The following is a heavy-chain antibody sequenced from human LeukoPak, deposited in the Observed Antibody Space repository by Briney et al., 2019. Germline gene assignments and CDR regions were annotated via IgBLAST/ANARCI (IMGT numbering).Heavy chain of an antibody. D-gene: IGHD3-16*01. CDR3: AKDGGQGADY. Sequence: KQDSGEIYYVDSVKGRFTISRDNAKNSLYLQMNSLRAEDMAVYYCAKDGGQGADYWGQGTLVSVSS. CDR2: KQDSGEI. V-gene: IGHV3-7*03. J-gene: IGHJ4*02.